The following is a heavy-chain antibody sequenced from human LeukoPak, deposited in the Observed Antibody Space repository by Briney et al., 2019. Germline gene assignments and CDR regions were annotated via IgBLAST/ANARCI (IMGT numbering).Heavy chain of an antibody. J-gene: IGHJ5*02. V-gene: IGHV4-59*08. CDR1: GGSISSYY. D-gene: IGHD6-13*01. CDR3: ARHVAAAGPKWFDP. CDR2: IYYSGST. Sequence: KPSETLSLTCTVSGGSISSYYWSWIRQPPGKGLEWIGYIYYSGSTNYNPSLKSRVTISVDTSKNQFSLKLSSVTAADTAVYYCARHVAAAGPKWFDPWGQGTLVTVSS.